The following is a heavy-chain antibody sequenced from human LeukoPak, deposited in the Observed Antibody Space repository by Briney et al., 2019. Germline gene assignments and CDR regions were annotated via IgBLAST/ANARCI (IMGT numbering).Heavy chain of an antibody. V-gene: IGHV4-34*01. D-gene: IGHD1-14*01. CDR3: AREPKH. Sequence: SETLSLTCGVYGGSFSGYYWSWIRQPPGKGLEWIGSIYHTGSTYYNPSLKSRVTISVDTSKNQFSLKLSSVTAADTAVYYCAREPKHWGQGTLVTVSS. CDR2: IYHTGST. J-gene: IGHJ4*02. CDR1: GGSFSGYY.